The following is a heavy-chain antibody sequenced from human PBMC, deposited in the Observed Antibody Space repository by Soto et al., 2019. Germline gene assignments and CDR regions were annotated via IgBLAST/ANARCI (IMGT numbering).Heavy chain of an antibody. CDR2: IYYSGIT. CDR1: GGSIRTYY. V-gene: IGHV4-59*12. CDR3: ERLPDF. Sequence: PSETLPLTCTVSGGSIRTYYWTGIRQPPGKGLEWIGYIYYSGITNYNPSLKSRVTISVDTSKNQYSLKLRSVTAADTAVYYCERLPDFWYQGPVVTVSA. J-gene: IGHJ4*02.